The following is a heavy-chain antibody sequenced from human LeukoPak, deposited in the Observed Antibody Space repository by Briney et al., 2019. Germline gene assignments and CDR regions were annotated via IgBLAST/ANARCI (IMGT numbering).Heavy chain of an antibody. J-gene: IGHJ6*04. CDR3: ARGKNSSWYRYYYYYGMDV. CDR1: GFSLRRYW. V-gene: IGHV3-7*03. D-gene: IGHD6-13*01. CDR2: IKQDGSEK. Sequence: PGGALRLSCAASGFSLRRYWMSWVRQAPGKGLEGVANIKQDGSEKYYVDSVKRRFTISRDNAKTSLYLQMNSLRAEDTAVYYWARGKNSSWYRYYYYYGMDVWGKGTTVTVSS.